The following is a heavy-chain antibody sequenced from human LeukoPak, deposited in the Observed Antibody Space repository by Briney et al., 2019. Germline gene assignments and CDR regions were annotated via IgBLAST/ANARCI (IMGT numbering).Heavy chain of an antibody. V-gene: IGHV4-39*07. CDR2: IYYSGST. J-gene: IGHJ3*02. CDR3: ARGRVVVDDAFDI. CDR1: GGSISSSNYY. Sequence: SETLSLTCTVSGGSISSSNYYWGWIRQPPGKGLEWIGSIYYSGSTYYNPSLKSRVTISVDTSKNQFSLKLSSVTAADTAVYYCARGRVVVDDAFDIWGQGTMVTVSS. D-gene: IGHD2-15*01.